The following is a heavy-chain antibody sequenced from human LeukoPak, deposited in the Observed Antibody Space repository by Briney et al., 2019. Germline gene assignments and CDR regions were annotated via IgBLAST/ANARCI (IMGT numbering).Heavy chain of an antibody. D-gene: IGHD3-10*01. J-gene: IGHJ4*02. CDR1: GCTLTELS. CDR2: FDPEDGET. CDR3: ATGLKVGLWSESFDY. V-gene: IGHV1-24*01. Sequence: ASVKVSCKVSGCTLTELSMHWVRQAPGKGLEWMGGFDPEDGETIYAQKFQGRVTMTEDTSTDTAYMELSSLRSEDTAVYYCATGLKVGLWSESFDYWGQGTLVTVSS.